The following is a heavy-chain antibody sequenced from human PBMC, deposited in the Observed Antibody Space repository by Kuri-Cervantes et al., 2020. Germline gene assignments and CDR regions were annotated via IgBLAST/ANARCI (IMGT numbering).Heavy chain of an antibody. V-gene: IGHV3-74*01. D-gene: IGHD5-18*01. Sequence: GGSLRLSCAASGFTFSSYWMHWVRQAPGKGLVWVSRINSDGRSTSYADSVKGRFTISRDNAKNSLYLQMNSLTAEDTAVYYCASVYSYGYIPLWGQGTLVTVSS. CDR1: GFTFSSYW. CDR3: ASVYSYGYIPL. CDR2: INSDGRST. J-gene: IGHJ4*02.